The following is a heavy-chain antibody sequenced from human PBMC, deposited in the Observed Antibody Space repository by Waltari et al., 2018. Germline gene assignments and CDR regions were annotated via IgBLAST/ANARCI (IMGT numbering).Heavy chain of an antibody. J-gene: IGHJ6*03. Sequence: QVQLQESGPGLVKPSETLSLTCTVSGGSISSYYWSWIRQPAGQGLEWIGRIYTSGSTNYTPSRKGRVTMAGDTSKNQFSMKLSSVTAADTAVYYCARDRRVQDRSSGWLYYFYMDVWGNGTTVTISS. CDR2: IYTSGST. V-gene: IGHV4-4*07. CDR3: ARDRRVQDRSSGWLYYFYMDV. CDR1: GGSISSYY. D-gene: IGHD6-19*01.